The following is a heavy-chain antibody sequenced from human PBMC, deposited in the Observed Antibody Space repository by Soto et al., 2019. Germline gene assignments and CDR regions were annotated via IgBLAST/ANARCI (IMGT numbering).Heavy chain of an antibody. CDR2: ISWNSGSI. J-gene: IGHJ4*02. V-gene: IGHV3-9*01. CDR1: GFTFDDYA. Sequence: EVQLVESGGGLVQPGRSLRLSCAASGFTFDDYAMHWVRQAPGKGLEWVSGISWNSGSIGYADSVKGRFTISRDNAKNSLYLQMNSLRAEDTALYYCAAYSSSPHRLDYWGQGTLVTVSS. CDR3: AAYSSSPHRLDY. D-gene: IGHD6-6*01.